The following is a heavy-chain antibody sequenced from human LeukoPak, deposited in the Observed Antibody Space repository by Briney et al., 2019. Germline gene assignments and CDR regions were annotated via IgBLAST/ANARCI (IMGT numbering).Heavy chain of an antibody. Sequence: SETLSLTCAVYGGSFSGYYWSWIRQPPGKGLEWIGEINHSGSTNYNPSLKSRVTISVDTSKNQFSLKLSSVTAADTAVYYCARGQRGAARPHSPDYRGQGTLVTVSS. J-gene: IGHJ4*02. V-gene: IGHV4-34*01. CDR2: INHSGST. D-gene: IGHD6-6*01. CDR1: GGSFSGYY. CDR3: ARGQRGAARPHSPDY.